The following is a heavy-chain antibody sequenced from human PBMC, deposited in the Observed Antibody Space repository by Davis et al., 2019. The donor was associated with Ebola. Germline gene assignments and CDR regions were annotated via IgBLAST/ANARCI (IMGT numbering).Heavy chain of an antibody. CDR3: AARGGGGGDFDY. CDR2: INPSGGST. D-gene: IGHD3-10*01. Sequence: AASVKVSCKASGYTFTSYYMHWVRQAPGQGLEWMGIINPSGGSTSYAQKFQGRVTMTRDTSTSKVYMEPRNLGIEDTAVYYCAARGGGGGDFDYWGQGTLVTVSS. CDR1: GYTFTSYY. J-gene: IGHJ4*02. V-gene: IGHV1-46*01.